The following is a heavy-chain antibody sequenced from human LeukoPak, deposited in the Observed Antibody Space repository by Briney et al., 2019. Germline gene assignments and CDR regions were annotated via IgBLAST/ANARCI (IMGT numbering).Heavy chain of an antibody. J-gene: IGHJ4*02. CDR3: AREGGPYDYAWGSYDL. CDR1: GGSISSYY. D-gene: IGHD3-16*01. Sequence: PSETLSLTCTVSGGSISSYYWSWIRQPPGKGLEWIGYIYYSGSTNYNPSLKSRVTISVDTSKNQFSLKLSSVTAADTAVYYCAREGGPYDYAWGSYDLWGQGTLVTVSS. V-gene: IGHV4-59*01. CDR2: IYYSGST.